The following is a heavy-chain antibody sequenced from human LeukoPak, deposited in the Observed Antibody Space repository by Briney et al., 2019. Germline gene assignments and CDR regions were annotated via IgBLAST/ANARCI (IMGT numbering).Heavy chain of an antibody. J-gene: IGHJ4*02. CDR3: ARGRYTAMDLDY. Sequence: SETLSLTCAVYGGSFSGYYWSWIRQPPGKGLEWIGEINHSGSTNYNPSLKSRVTISVDTSKNQFSLELSSVTAADTAVYYCARGRYTAMDLDYWGQGTLVTVSS. CDR2: INHSGST. V-gene: IGHV4-34*01. CDR1: GGSFSGYY. D-gene: IGHD5-18*01.